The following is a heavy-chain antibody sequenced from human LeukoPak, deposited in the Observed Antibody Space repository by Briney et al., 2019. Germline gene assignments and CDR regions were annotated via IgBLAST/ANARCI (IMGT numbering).Heavy chain of an antibody. CDR1: GFTFSSYA. J-gene: IGHJ4*02. CDR2: ISYDGSNK. CDR3: ARRYDGFDY. V-gene: IGHV3-30-3*01. Sequence: GRSLRLSCAASGFTFSSYAVHWVRQAPGRGLEWVAVISYDGSNKYYADSVKGRFSISRDNSKNMLYLQMNSLRAEDTAVYYCARRYDGFDYWGQGTLVTVSS. D-gene: IGHD3-3*01.